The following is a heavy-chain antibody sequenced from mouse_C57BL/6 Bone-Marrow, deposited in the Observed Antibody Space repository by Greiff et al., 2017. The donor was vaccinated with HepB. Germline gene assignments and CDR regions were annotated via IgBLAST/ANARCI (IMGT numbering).Heavy chain of an antibody. CDR2: IDPENGDT. V-gene: IGHV14-4*01. CDR1: GFNIKDDY. CDR3: TTGGPYYFGY. Sequence: EVQLQQSGAELVRPGASVKLSCTASGFNIKDDYMHWVKQRPEQGLEWIGWIDPENGDTEYASKFQGKATITADTSSNTAYLQLSSLTSEDTAVYYCTTGGPYYFGYWGQGTTLPVSS. J-gene: IGHJ2*01.